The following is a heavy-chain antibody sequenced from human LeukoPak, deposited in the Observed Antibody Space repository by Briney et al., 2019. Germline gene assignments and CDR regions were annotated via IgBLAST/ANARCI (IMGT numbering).Heavy chain of an antibody. Sequence: SETLSLTCTVSGYSIGSGYYWGWIRQPPGKGLEWIGSIYHSGSTYYNPSLKSRVTISVDTSKNQFSLKLSSVTAADTAVYYCARGGLWFGELISPDLRGFDYWGQGTLVTVSS. J-gene: IGHJ4*02. CDR2: IYHSGST. CDR1: GYSIGSGYY. D-gene: IGHD3-10*01. V-gene: IGHV4-38-2*02. CDR3: ARGGLWFGELISPDLRGFDY.